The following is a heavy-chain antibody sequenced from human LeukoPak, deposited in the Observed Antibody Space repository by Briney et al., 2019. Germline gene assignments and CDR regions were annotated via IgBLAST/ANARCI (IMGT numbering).Heavy chain of an antibody. J-gene: IGHJ4*02. CDR1: GFTFSSYW. CDR2: IKQDGSQK. CDR3: ATLKTTVTTYFGY. V-gene: IGHV3-7*01. D-gene: IGHD4-17*01. Sequence: GGSLRLSCAASGFTFSSYWMSWIRQAPGKGLEWVANIKQDGSQKNYVDSVKGRFTISRDNSKNTLYLQMNSLRAEDTAVYYCATLKTTVTTYFGYWGQGTLVTVSS.